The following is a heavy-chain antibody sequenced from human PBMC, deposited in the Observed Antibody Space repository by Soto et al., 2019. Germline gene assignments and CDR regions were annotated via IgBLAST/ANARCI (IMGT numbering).Heavy chain of an antibody. CDR2: IYWDDDK. CDR3: AHNDYYDSSGYYWDY. J-gene: IGHJ4*02. D-gene: IGHD3-22*01. Sequence: QITLKESGPTLVKPTQTLTLTCTFSGFSLSTSGVGVGWIRQPPGKALEWLALIYWDDDKRYSPSLKSRLTIXXDXSXXQVVLTMTNMDPVDTATYYCAHNDYYDSSGYYWDYWGQGTLVTVSS. V-gene: IGHV2-5*02. CDR1: GFSLSTSGVG.